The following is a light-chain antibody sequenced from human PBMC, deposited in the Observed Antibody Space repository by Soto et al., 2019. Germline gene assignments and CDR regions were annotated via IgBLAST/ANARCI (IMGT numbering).Light chain of an antibody. CDR2: DVS. V-gene: IGLV2-14*01. CDR3: ASYTSATIRV. CDR1: SSDIGAYNS. Sequence: QSVLTQPASVSASPGQSITICCTGTSSDIGAYNSVSWYQQHPGKAPQLMIYDVSYRPSGISSRFSGSKSGHTAALNISGLQADDDADYYCASYTSATIRVFGGGTKLTVL. J-gene: IGLJ2*01.